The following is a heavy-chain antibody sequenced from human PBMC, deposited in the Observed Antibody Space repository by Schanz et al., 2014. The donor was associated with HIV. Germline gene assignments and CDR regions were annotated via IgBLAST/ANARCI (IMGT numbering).Heavy chain of an antibody. CDR2: INPNSGGT. CDR1: GYTFIDYY. J-gene: IGHJ6*02. Sequence: QVQLVQSGAAVKKPEASVKVSCKASGYTFIDYYVHWVRQAPGQGLEWMGWINPNSGGTNYAQKFQGRVTMTRDTSISTAYMELSRLRSDDTAVYYCASDLSVYSSSSSVWGQGTTVTVSS. CDR3: ASDLSVYSSSSSV. D-gene: IGHD6-13*01. V-gene: IGHV1-2*02.